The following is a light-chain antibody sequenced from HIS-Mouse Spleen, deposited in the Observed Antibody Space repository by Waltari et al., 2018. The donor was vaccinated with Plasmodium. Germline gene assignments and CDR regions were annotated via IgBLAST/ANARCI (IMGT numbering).Light chain of an antibody. CDR2: EGS. CDR1: SSDVGSYNL. J-gene: IGLJ3*02. Sequence: QSALTQPASVSGSPGQSITISCTGTSSDVGSYNLVSWYQQHPGKAPKLLIYEGSKRPSGVSNRLSGSKSGNTASLTISGLQAEDEAGYYCCSYAGSSTFVFGGGTKLTVL. V-gene: IGLV2-23*03. CDR3: CSYAGSSTFV.